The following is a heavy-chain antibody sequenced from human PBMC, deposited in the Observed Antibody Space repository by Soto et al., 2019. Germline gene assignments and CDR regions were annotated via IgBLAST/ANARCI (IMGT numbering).Heavy chain of an antibody. CDR1: GGSVSSGXXX. J-gene: IGHJ6*03. V-gene: IGHV4-39*01. Sequence: QLQLQESGPGLVKPSETLSLTCTVSGGSVSSGXXXWXWIRQPPGKGLEWIGSIYYSGNTYYNPSLKSRVTISIDTSKNQFSLKLSSVTAADTAMYYCARHVGGYYYYMDVWGKGTTVTVSS. D-gene: IGHD2-15*01. CDR2: IYYSGNT. CDR3: ARHVGGYYYYMDV.